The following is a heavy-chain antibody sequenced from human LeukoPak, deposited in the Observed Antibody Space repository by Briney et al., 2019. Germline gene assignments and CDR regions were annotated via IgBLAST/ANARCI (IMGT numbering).Heavy chain of an antibody. J-gene: IGHJ4*02. D-gene: IGHD3-22*01. CDR1: GGSFSGYY. CDR3: ARHGDYYDSSGLDY. CDR2: IYYSGST. Sequence: SETLSLTCAVYGGSFSGYYWSWIRQPPGKGLEWIGSIYYSGSTYYNPSLKSRVTISVDTSKNQFSLKLSSVTAADTAVYYCARHGDYYDSSGLDYWGQGTLVTVSS. V-gene: IGHV4-34*01.